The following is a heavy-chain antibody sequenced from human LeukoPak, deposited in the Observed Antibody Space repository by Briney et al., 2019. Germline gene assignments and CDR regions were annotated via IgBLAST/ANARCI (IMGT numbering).Heavy chain of an antibody. CDR3: ARDEIVATTKANYYYYMDV. V-gene: IGHV3-30*04. CDR2: ISYDGSDK. Sequence: GGSLRLSCAASGFTFSSYAMYWVRQAPGKGLEWVAVISYDGSDKFYADSVKGRFTISRDSSKNTLYLQMNSLRPEDTAVYYCARDEIVATTKANYYYYMDVWGKGTTVTISS. CDR1: GFTFSSYA. D-gene: IGHD5-12*01. J-gene: IGHJ6*03.